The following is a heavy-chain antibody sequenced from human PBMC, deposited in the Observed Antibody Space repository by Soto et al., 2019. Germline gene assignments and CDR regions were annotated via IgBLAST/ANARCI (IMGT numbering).Heavy chain of an antibody. D-gene: IGHD6-6*01. V-gene: IGHV3-23*01. CDR2: ISGSGGST. CDR3: AKNWDTTFSSSSH. J-gene: IGHJ4*02. Sequence: EVQLSESGGGLVQPGGSLRLSCAASGFPFSTYAMTWVRQAPGKGLEWVSAISGSGGSTYYADSVKGRFTISRDKSKSTLFLQMNSLRAEDTAVYYCAKNWDTTFSSSSHWGQGALVTVSS. CDR1: GFPFSTYA.